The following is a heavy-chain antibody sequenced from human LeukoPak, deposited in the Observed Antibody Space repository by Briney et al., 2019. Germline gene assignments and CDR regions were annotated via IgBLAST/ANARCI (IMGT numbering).Heavy chain of an antibody. D-gene: IGHD6-13*01. CDR1: GGSISSYY. V-gene: IGHV4-59*01. CDR2: IYYSGST. CDR3: ARGVYIAAAQYAY. J-gene: IGHJ4*02. Sequence: PSETLSLTCTVSGGSISSYYWSWIRQPPGKGLEWLGYIYYSGSTNYNPSLQSRVTISVDTSKTQFSLKLSSVTAADTAVYYCARGVYIAAAQYAYWGQGTLVTVSS.